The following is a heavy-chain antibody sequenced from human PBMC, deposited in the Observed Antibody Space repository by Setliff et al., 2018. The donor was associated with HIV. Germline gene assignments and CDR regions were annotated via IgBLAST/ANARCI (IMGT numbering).Heavy chain of an antibody. CDR2: INLNSGGT. Sequence: ASVKVSCKASGYTFTSYYMHWVRQAPGQGLEWMGRINLNSGGTTYAQRFQGRVTMTRDTSIKTAYMEMSRLRSDDTAVYYCARVPSRYCSSTTCPFFFDQWGQGTLVTV. V-gene: IGHV1-2*06. CDR3: ARVPSRYCSSTTCPFFFDQ. CDR1: GYTFTSYY. J-gene: IGHJ4*02. D-gene: IGHD2-2*01.